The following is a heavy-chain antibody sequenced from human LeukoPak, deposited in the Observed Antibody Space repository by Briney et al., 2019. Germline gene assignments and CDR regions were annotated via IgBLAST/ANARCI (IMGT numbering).Heavy chain of an antibody. J-gene: IGHJ5*02. D-gene: IGHD6-13*01. CDR2: ISAYNGHT. CDR3: ARWGDSSSWPPIWFDP. V-gene: IGHV1-18*01. CDR1: GYTFNHYG. Sequence: GASVKVSCKASGYTFNHYGISWVRQAPGQGLEWLGWISAYNGHTSFAQNFQDRLTMTTDKSTTTAHMELRSLRFDDTAIYYCARWGDSSSWPPIWFDPWGQGTLVTVSS.